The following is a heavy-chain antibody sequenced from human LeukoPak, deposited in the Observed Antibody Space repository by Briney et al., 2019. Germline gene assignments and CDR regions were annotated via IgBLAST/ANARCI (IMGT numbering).Heavy chain of an antibody. D-gene: IGHD1-26*01. V-gene: IGHV4-39*07. CDR3: ARVWELLR. J-gene: IGHJ4*02. CDR1: GGSISSSSYY. Sequence: SETLSLTCTVSGGSISSSSYYWGWIRQPPGKGLEWIGSIYYSGSTYYNPSLKSRVTISVDTSKNQFSLKLSSVTTADTAVYYCARVWELLRWGQGTLVTVSS. CDR2: IYYSGST.